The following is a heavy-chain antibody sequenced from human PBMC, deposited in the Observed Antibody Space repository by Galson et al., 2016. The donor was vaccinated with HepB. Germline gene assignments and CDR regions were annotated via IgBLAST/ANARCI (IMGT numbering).Heavy chain of an antibody. D-gene: IGHD2/OR15-2a*01. CDR2: IWYDGNKK. CDR1: QFIFSNYA. CDR3: VRDRIYPGGLDV. Sequence: SLRLSCAASQFIFSNYAMHWVRQAPGKGLEWVAVIWYDGNKKNYADSVKGRFTIFRDNSKDTLFLQMDSLRVEDTALYYCVRDRIYPGGLDVWGQGTTVTVSS. V-gene: IGHV3-33*01. J-gene: IGHJ6*02.